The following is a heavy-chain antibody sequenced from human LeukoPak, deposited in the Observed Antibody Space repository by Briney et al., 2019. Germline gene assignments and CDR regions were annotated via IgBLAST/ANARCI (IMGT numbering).Heavy chain of an antibody. V-gene: IGHV4-59*01. CDR1: GGSISSYY. J-gene: IGHJ4*02. Sequence: SETLSLTCIVSGGSISSYYWSWIRPPPGKGREWIGYIYYSGSTNYNPSLKSRVTISVDTSKNQFSLRLSSVTAADTAVYYCARSVCSGGSCYSYYFDYGGEGTLVTVSS. CDR2: IYYSGST. D-gene: IGHD2-15*01. CDR3: ARSVCSGGSCYSYYFDY.